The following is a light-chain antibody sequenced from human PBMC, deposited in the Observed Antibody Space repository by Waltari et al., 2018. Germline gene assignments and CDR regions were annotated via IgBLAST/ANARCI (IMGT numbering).Light chain of an antibody. CDR2: GAS. V-gene: IGKV3-20*01. Sequence: EIVLTQSPGTLSLSPGERDTLSCRASQSVSSTSLSWYQQKRGQAPRLLIYGASTRATGIPDRFSGSGSGTDFTLTISRLEPEDFAVYYCQQYDSIVLTFGGGTKVEI. CDR3: QQYDSIVLT. J-gene: IGKJ4*01. CDR1: QSVSSTS.